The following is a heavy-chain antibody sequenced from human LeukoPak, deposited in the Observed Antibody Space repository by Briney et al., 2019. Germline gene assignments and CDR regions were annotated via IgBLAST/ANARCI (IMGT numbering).Heavy chain of an antibody. CDR2: IKQDGSEK. V-gene: IGHV3-7*01. Sequence: GGSLRLSCAASGFTSSSYWMSWVRQAPGKGLEWVANIKQDGSEKYYVDSVKGRFTISRDNAKNSLYLQMNSLRAEDTAVYYCASPANDLPYYYYMDVWGKGTTVTVSS. CDR3: ASPANDLPYYYYMDV. D-gene: IGHD1-1*01. CDR1: GFTSSSYW. J-gene: IGHJ6*03.